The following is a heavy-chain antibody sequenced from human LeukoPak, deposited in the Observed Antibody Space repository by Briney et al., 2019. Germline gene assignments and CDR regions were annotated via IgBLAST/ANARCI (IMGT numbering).Heavy chain of an antibody. D-gene: IGHD3-9*01. CDR3: VRGMDPDYDIMTGYSSYGY. J-gene: IGHJ4*02. CDR2: ISSSGSTV. V-gene: IGHV3-48*03. CDR1: GFTFNTYE. Sequence: GGSLRLSCAASGFTFNTYEMNWVRQAPGKGLEWVSYISSSGSTVYYADSVKGRFSISRDNAKNSLILQMSSLRGEDTGVYYCVRGMDPDYDIMTGYSSYGYWGQGTLVTVSS.